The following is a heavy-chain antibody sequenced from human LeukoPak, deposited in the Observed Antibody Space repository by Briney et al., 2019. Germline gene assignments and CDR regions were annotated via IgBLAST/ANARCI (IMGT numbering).Heavy chain of an antibody. CDR2: IYYSGST. CDR3: ARKSSLPGEPHFDWFHLPRYYDAFDI. CDR1: GGSISSYY. Sequence: SETLSLTCTVSGGSISSYYWSWIRQPPGKGLEWIGYIYYSGSTNYNPSLKSRVTISVDTSKNQFSLKLSSVTAADTAVYYCARKSSLPGEPHFDWFHLPRYYDAFDIWGQGTMVTVSS. D-gene: IGHD3-9*01. J-gene: IGHJ3*02. V-gene: IGHV4-59*01.